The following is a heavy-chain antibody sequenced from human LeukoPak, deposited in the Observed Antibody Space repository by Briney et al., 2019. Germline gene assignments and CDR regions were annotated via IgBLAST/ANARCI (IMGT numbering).Heavy chain of an antibody. CDR3: XXXXXXXXGXXXXRWFDS. CDR1: GFTFSTYS. Sequence: GGSLRLSCAASGFTFSTYSMSWVRQAPGKGPEWLSYISTSSITKYYADSVKGRFTISRDDATNSLSLQMKSLRADDTPVYYCXXXXXXXXGXXXXRWFDSXXQXTLVTVSS. V-gene: IGHV3-48*01. J-gene: IGHJ5*01. CDR2: ISTSSITK.